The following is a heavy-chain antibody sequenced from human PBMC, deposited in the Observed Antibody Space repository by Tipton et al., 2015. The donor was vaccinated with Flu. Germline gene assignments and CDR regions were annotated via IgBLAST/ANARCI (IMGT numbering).Heavy chain of an antibody. CDR3: TRGGSGSTYGYDY. V-gene: IGHV3-74*01. D-gene: IGHD5-18*01. CDR2: INSDGTTT. CDR1: GITFSTYW. Sequence: SGITFSTYWMHWVRHAPGKGLLWVSRINSDGTTTNYADSVKGRFTISRDDAKNTVYLQMSSLRAEDTAVYYCTRGGSGSTYGYDYWGQGTLVTVSS. J-gene: IGHJ4*02.